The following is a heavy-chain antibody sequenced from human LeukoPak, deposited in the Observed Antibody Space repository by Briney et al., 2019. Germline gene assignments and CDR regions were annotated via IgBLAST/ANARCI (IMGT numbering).Heavy chain of an antibody. CDR3: ARGEWELRLAETDVFDI. CDR1: GFRFRSYG. D-gene: IGHD1-26*01. J-gene: IGHJ3*02. V-gene: IGHV3-23*01. Sequence: GGSLRLSCATSGFRFRSYGMSWVRQSPGKGLEWVSSISGSGRTYYADSVRGRVTCSRDDSKSAVSLVMNSLRAEDTAVYYCARGEWELRLAETDVFDIWGQGTMVTVSS. CDR2: ISGSGRT.